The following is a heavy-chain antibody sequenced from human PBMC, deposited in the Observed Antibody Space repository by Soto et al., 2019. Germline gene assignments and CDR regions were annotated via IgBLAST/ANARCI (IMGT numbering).Heavy chain of an antibody. CDR2: ISHSGST. Sequence: GYPPEKELEWIGEISHSGSTNYNPSLKSRVTISVDTSKIQFSLKLSSVTAADTAVYYCARGPPILNWVFYRYGDHRDLHSFPGRRSTDL. D-gene: IGHD4-17*01. CDR3: ARGPPILNWVFYRYGDHRDLHSFPGRRSTDL. J-gene: IGHJ2*01. V-gene: IGHV4-34*01.